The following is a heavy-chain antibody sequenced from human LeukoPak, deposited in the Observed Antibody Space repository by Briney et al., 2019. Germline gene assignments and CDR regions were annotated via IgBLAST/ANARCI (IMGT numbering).Heavy chain of an antibody. CDR3: AKGGGFYFADWFDP. CDR2: ISWNSGSI. D-gene: IGHD3-22*01. J-gene: IGHJ5*02. Sequence: GGSLRLSCAASGFTFDDYAMHWVRQAPGKGLGWVSGISWNSGSIGYADSVKGRFTISRDNAKNSLYLQMNSLRAEDTALYYCAKGGGFYFADWFDPWGQGTLVTVSS. CDR1: GFTFDDYA. V-gene: IGHV3-9*01.